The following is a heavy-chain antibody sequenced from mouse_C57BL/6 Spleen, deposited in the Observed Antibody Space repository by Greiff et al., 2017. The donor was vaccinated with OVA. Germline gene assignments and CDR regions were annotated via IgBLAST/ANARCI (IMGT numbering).Heavy chain of an antibody. J-gene: IGHJ2*01. V-gene: IGHV14-4*01. Sequence: VQLQQSGAELVRPGASVKLSCTASGFNIKDDCMHWVKQRPEQGLEWIGWIDPENGDTEYASKFQGKATITADTSSNTAYLQLSSLTSEDTAVYYCTSYYYGSSYYFDYWGQGTTLTVSS. CDR3: TSYYYGSSYYFDY. D-gene: IGHD1-1*01. CDR1: GFNIKDDC. CDR2: IDPENGDT.